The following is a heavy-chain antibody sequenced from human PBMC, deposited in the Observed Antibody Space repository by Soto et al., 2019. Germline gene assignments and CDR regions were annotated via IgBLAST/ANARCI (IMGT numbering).Heavy chain of an antibody. CDR1: GFTFSSYC. D-gene: IGHD3-22*01. V-gene: IGHV3-33*01. J-gene: IGHJ4*02. Sequence: GGSLRLSCAASGFTFSSYCMHWVRQAPGKGLEWVAVIWYDGSNKYYADSVKGRFTISRDNSKNTLYLQMNSLRAEDTAVYYCARVYYDSNAPFDYWGQGTLVTVSS. CDR2: IWYDGSNK. CDR3: ARVYYDSNAPFDY.